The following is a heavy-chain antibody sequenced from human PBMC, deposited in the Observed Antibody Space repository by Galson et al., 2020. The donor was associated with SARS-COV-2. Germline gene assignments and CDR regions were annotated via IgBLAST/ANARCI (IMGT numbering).Heavy chain of an antibody. D-gene: IGHD4-17*01. CDR2: VSYRGNS. CDR3: ARHNYGDRDFDY. V-gene: IGHV4-39*01. Sequence: ASETLSLTCAVSGASIGNSNYYWGWIRQSPGKGLEWIGSVSYRGNSYYNPSLKSRVSVSVDTSKNQFSLRLTSMTAADTAVYFCARHNYGDRDFDYWGQGTLVTVSS. J-gene: IGHJ4*02. CDR1: GASIGNSNYY.